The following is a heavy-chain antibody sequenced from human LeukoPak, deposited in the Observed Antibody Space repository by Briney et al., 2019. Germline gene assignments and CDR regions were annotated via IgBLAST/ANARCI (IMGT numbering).Heavy chain of an antibody. CDR2: LYHSGST. Sequence: SETLSLTCTVSGFSISNGYYWGWIRQPPGKGLEWIGSLYHSGSTYYNPSLKSRVTISVDTSKNQFSLKLSSVTAADTAVYYCARDCGYSYGLDYWGQGTLVTVSS. CDR3: ARDCGYSYGLDY. CDR1: GFSISNGYY. V-gene: IGHV4-38-2*02. D-gene: IGHD5-18*01. J-gene: IGHJ4*02.